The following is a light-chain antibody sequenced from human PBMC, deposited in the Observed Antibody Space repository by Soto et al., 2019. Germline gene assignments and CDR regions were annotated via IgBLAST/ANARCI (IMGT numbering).Light chain of an antibody. V-gene: IGKV1-27*01. Sequence: DIQMTQSPSSLSASVGDRVTISCRASQGISSYLAWYQQKPGKAPRLLIYAAPSLQSGVSFRFTGSGSGTDFTLTISSLQPEDVATYYCQNYNWPPFTFGPGTKVDIK. J-gene: IGKJ3*01. CDR3: QNYNWPPFT. CDR1: QGISSY. CDR2: AAP.